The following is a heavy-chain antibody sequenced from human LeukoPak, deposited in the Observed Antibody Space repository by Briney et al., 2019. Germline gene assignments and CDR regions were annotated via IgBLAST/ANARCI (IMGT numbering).Heavy chain of an antibody. Sequence: TSETLSLTCAVYGGSFSGYYWSWIRQPPGKGLEWIGEINHSGSTNYNPSLKSRVTISVDTSKNQFSLKLSSVTAADAAVYYCARQTSIVVVPAATALGAFDNWGQGTMVTVSS. CDR2: INHSGST. J-gene: IGHJ3*02. D-gene: IGHD2-2*01. CDR1: GGSFSGYY. V-gene: IGHV4-34*01. CDR3: ARQTSIVVVPAATALGAFDN.